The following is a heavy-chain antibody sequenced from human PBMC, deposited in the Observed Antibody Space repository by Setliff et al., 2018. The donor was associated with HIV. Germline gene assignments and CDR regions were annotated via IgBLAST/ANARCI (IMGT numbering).Heavy chain of an antibody. J-gene: IGHJ4*02. CDR1: GYIFTTFG. Sequence: ASVKVSCKASGYIFTTFGFSWVRQAPGQGLEWMGWINTHNGNTHYAQRFQGRVTITADKSTSTAYMELSSLRSEDTAVYYCARFGELLSGPFDYWGQGTLVTVSS. CDR2: INTHNGNT. D-gene: IGHD3-10*01. CDR3: ARFGELLSGPFDY. V-gene: IGHV1-18*01.